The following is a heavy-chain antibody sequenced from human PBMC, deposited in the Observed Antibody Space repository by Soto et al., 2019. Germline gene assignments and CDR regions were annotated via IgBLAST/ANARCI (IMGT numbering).Heavy chain of an antibody. D-gene: IGHD3-9*01. CDR2: LSGSGDNT. V-gene: IGHV3-23*01. Sequence: GESLKISCAASGFTFSSYAMTWVRQAPGKGLEWVSTLSGSGDNTYYADSVKGRFTISRANSKNTLYLQMNSLRAEDTAVYYCAKQGDRYFDWLLSHFDYWGQGTLVTVSS. J-gene: IGHJ4*02. CDR1: GFTFSSYA. CDR3: AKQGDRYFDWLLSHFDY.